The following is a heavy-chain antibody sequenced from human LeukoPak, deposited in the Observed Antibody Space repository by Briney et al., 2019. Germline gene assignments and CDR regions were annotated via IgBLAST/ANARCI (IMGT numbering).Heavy chain of an antibody. Sequence: SETLSLTCTVSGGSISSYYWSWIRQPPGKGLEWIGYIYYSGSTNYNPSLKSRVTISVDTSKNQFSLKLSSVTAADTAVYYCARYSKNPTYSSDWPRIDYWGQGTLVTVSS. D-gene: IGHD6-19*01. J-gene: IGHJ4*02. V-gene: IGHV4-59*01. CDR1: GGSISSYY. CDR3: ARYSKNPTYSSDWPRIDY. CDR2: IYYSGST.